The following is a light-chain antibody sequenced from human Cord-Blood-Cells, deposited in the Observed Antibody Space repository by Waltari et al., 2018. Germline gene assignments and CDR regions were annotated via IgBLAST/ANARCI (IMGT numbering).Light chain of an antibody. Sequence: QSALTPPRPVSRSPGQSVTIPGTGTRSGVGGDNYVSWYPQHPGNAPKRMMYDVSTRPSGVPARFSGSQSGNTASLTISGLQAEDEADYYCCSYAGSYTCVFGGVTKLTVL. J-gene: IGLJ3*02. V-gene: IGLV2-11*01. CDR3: CSYAGSYTCV. CDR2: DVS. CDR1: RSGVGGDNY.